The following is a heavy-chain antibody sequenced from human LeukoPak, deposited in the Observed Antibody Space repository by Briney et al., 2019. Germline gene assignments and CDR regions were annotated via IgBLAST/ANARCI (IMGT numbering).Heavy chain of an antibody. D-gene: IGHD2-2*01. J-gene: IGHJ4*02. CDR3: ARTVGYCSSTSCSRENFDY. V-gene: IGHV3-30-3*01. CDR1: GFTFSSYA. CDR2: ISYDGSNK. Sequence: GGSLRLSCAASGFTFSSYAMHWVRQAPGKGLEWVAVISYDGSNKYYADSVKGRFTISRGNSKNTLYLQMNSLRAEDTAVYYCARTVGYCSSTSCSRENFDYWGQGTLVTVSS.